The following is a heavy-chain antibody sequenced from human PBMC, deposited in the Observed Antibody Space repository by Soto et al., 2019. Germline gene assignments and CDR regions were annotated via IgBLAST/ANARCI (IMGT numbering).Heavy chain of an antibody. V-gene: IGHV1-69*13. J-gene: IGHJ6*02. D-gene: IGHD3-10*01. CDR2: IIPIFGTA. CDR3: ASSLCFGEPQYYHYGMDV. CDR1: GGTFSSYA. Sequence: SVKVSCKASGGTFSSYAISWVRQAPGQGLEWMGGIIPIFGTANYAQKFQGRVTITADESTSTAYMELSSLRSEDTAVYYCASSLCFGEPQYYHYGMDVWGQGTMVTVSS.